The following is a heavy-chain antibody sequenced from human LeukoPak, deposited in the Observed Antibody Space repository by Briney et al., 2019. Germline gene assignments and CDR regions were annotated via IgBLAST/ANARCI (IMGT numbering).Heavy chain of an antibody. D-gene: IGHD3-10*01. V-gene: IGHV3-53*01. CDR2: IESDGST. CDR3: TRAITYFYGSVTYDWFES. CDR1: EFIVSINY. Sequence: PGGSLRLSCAASEFIVSINYMTWVRQAPGKGLEWVSRIESDGSTLYADSVQGRFTISRDNAKKMVYLQMNSVRDDDTAIYYCTRAITYFYGSVTYDWFESWGQGTRVTVSS. J-gene: IGHJ5*01.